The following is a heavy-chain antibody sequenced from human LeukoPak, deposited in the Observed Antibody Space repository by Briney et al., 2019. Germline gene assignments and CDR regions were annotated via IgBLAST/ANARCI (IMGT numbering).Heavy chain of an antibody. Sequence: PGGSLRLSCAASGFTFSSYWMHWVRQAPGKGLVWVSRINGDGSGTTYADSVKGRFTISRDNAKNTLYLQMNSLRAVDTAVYYCTRANAVVVAATPFDYWGQGALVTVSS. V-gene: IGHV3-74*01. D-gene: IGHD2-15*01. CDR3: TRANAVVVAATPFDY. J-gene: IGHJ4*02. CDR1: GFTFSSYW. CDR2: INGDGSGT.